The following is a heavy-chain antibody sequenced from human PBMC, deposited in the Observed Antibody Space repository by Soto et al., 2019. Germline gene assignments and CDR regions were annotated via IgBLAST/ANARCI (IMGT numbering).Heavy chain of an antibody. D-gene: IGHD3-22*01. CDR2: IIPIFGTA. J-gene: IGHJ2*01. CDR1: ADTFRNYA. Sequence: WASVKVSCKASADTFRNYAISWVRQAPGQGLEWMGGIIPIFGTANYAQKFQGRVTITADTSANTVYLELSSLRSEDTAVYYCAITEYDSSAYYYWYLGLWGRGTLVTVSS. V-gene: IGHV1-69*06. CDR3: AITEYDSSAYYYWYLGL.